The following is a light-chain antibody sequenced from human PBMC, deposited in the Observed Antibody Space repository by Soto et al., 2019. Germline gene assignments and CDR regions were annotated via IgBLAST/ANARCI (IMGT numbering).Light chain of an antibody. Sequence: EIVLTQSPGTLSLSPGERATLSCRASQSVSSSYLAWYQQKPGQAPRLLIYGASSRATGIPGMFSGSGSGTDFTLTISRLEPEDFAVYYCQQYGSSPYTFGQGTKLEIK. CDR1: QSVSSSY. J-gene: IGKJ2*01. CDR3: QQYGSSPYT. CDR2: GAS. V-gene: IGKV3-20*01.